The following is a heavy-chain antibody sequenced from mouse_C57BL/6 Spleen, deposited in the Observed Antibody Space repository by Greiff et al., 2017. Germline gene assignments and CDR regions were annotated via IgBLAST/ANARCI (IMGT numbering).Heavy chain of an antibody. CDR3: AGTGSSYEGFAY. D-gene: IGHD1-1*01. CDR2: IDPEDGET. J-gene: IGHJ3*01. CDR1: GYNFKDYY. Sequence: VQLQQSGAELVKPGASVKLSCTASGYNFKDYYMHWVKQRTEQGLEWIGRIDPEDGETKYAAKFQGKATITADKSSNTAYLQLSSLTSEDSAVYYCAGTGSSYEGFAYWGQGTLVTVSA. V-gene: IGHV14-2*01.